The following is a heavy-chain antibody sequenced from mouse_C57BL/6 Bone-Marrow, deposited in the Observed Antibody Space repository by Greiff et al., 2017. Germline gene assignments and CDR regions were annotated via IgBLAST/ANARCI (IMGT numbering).Heavy chain of an antibody. CDR2: IDPSDSET. CDR1: GYTFTSYW. V-gene: IGHV1-52*01. D-gene: IGHD1-1*01. J-gene: IGHJ4*01. Sequence: QVQLQQPGAELVRPGSSVKLSCKASGYTFTSYWMHWVKQRPIQGLEWIGNIDPSDSETHYNQKFKDKATLTVDKSSSTAYMQLSSLTSEDSAVYYCARSGTTVVATGDAMDYWGQGTSVTVPS. CDR3: ARSGTTVVATGDAMDY.